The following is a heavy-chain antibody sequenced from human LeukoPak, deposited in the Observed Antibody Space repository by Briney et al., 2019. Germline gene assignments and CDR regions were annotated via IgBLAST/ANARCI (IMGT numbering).Heavy chain of an antibody. Sequence: GGSLRLSCAASGFTFRSYSMNWVRQAPGKGLEWVSFISSSSGTIYYADSVKGRFTISRDDAKNALYLQMNSLRDVDTAVYYCARDGPYGGYEFDYWGQGTLVTVSS. J-gene: IGHJ4*02. V-gene: IGHV3-48*02. CDR3: ARDGPYGGYEFDY. CDR1: GFTFRSYS. CDR2: ISSSSGTI. D-gene: IGHD4-23*01.